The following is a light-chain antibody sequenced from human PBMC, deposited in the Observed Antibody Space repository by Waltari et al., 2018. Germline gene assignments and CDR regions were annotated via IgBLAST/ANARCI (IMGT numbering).Light chain of an antibody. CDR1: QNIRTH. V-gene: IGKV1-39*01. CDR3: QQSFSSPWT. Sequence: DIQMTQSPSSLSASVGATVTVTCRASQNIRTHLNWYHQKPTTAPKLLIYAASTLHRGVPSRFSGSGSETDFTLTVTNLQPDDFAIYFCQQSFSSPWTFGQGTRV. CDR2: AAS. J-gene: IGKJ1*01.